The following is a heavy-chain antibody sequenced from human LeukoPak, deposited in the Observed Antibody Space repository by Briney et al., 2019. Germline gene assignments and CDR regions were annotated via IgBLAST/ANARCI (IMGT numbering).Heavy chain of an antibody. D-gene: IGHD1-26*01. CDR1: GFSFRNYA. J-gene: IGHJ4*01. CDR2: INTDGRIT. CDR3: TRDGGSFCDFDY. Sequence: GGSLRLSCVASGFSFRNYAIHWVRQAPGKGLEYVSVINTDGRITYYADSVKGRFTISRDNSKNTVYLQMGSLRGEDMAVYYCTRDGGSFCDFDYWGHGALVTVSS. V-gene: IGHV3-64*02.